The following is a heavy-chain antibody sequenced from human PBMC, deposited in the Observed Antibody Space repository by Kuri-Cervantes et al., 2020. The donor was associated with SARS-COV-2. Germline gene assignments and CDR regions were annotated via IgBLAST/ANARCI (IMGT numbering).Heavy chain of an antibody. V-gene: IGHV3-21*01. CDR3: ARVRNDYYYYYYMDV. Sequence: LSLTCAASGFTFSSYGMHWVRQAPGKGLEWVSSISSSSSYIYYADSVKGRFTISRDNAKNSLYLQMNSLRAEDTAVYYCARVRNDYYYYYYMDVWGKGTTVTVSS. CDR1: GFTFSSYG. CDR2: ISSSSSYI. J-gene: IGHJ6*03.